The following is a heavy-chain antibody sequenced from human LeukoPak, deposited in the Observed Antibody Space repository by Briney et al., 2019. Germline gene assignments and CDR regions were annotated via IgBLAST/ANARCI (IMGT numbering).Heavy chain of an antibody. CDR3: AREGVNGAFDI. CDR2: IYTSGSS. J-gene: IGHJ3*02. Sequence: SETLSLTCTVSGGSIISYYWSWIRQPAGKGLEWIGRIYTSGSSNYNPSLKSRVTMSVDTSKNQFSLKLSSVTAADTAVYYCAREGVNGAFDIWGQGTMVTVSS. V-gene: IGHV4-4*07. D-gene: IGHD1-1*01. CDR1: GGSIISYY.